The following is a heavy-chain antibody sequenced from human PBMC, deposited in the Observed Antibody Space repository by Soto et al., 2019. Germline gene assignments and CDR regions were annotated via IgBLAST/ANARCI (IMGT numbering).Heavy chain of an antibody. D-gene: IGHD3-10*01. Sequence: ASVKVSCKISGHTLTAVSIHWVRQAPGKGLERMGGFDPEGGVAGYAQKRHGRGAVTEDTVTDTGYTELSGLKSDDTAAYYCATPTPLRGPMITNTNFDLWGQGTPVTVSS. CDR2: FDPEGGVA. CDR1: GHTLTAVS. J-gene: IGHJ4*02. V-gene: IGHV1-24*01. CDR3: ATPTPLRGPMITNTNFDL.